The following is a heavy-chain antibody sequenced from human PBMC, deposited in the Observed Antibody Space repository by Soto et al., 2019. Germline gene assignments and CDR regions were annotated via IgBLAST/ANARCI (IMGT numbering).Heavy chain of an antibody. Sequence: PGGSLRLSCAASGFTFSSYWMSWVRQAPGKGLEWVANIKQDGSEKYYVDSVKGRFTISRDNAKNSLYLQMNSLRAEDTAVYYCARGNSYYCSSTSCLNWFDPWGQGTLVTVSS. D-gene: IGHD2-2*01. CDR3: ARGNSYYCSSTSCLNWFDP. CDR2: IKQDGSEK. J-gene: IGHJ5*02. CDR1: GFTFSSYW. V-gene: IGHV3-7*01.